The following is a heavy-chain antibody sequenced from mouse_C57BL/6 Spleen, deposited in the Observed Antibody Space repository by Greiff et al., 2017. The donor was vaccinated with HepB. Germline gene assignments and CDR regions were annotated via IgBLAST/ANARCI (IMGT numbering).Heavy chain of an antibody. V-gene: IGHV1-52*01. Sequence: QVQLQQPGAELVRPGSSVKLSCKASGYTFTSYWMHWVKQRPIQGLEWIGNIDPSDSETHYNQKFKDKATLTVDKSSSTAYMQLSSLTSEDSAVYYCATLYGSSLLFDYWGQGTTLTVSS. J-gene: IGHJ2*01. CDR1: GYTFTSYW. CDR2: IDPSDSET. D-gene: IGHD1-1*01. CDR3: ATLYGSSLLFDY.